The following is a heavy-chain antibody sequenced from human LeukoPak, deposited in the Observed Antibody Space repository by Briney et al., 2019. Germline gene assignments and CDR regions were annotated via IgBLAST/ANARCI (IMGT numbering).Heavy chain of an antibody. D-gene: IGHD3-10*01. CDR2: IYTSGST. J-gene: IGHJ6*03. CDR1: GGSISSYY. Sequence: TPSETLSLTCTVSGGSISSYYWSWIRQPAGKGLEWIGRIYTSGSTNYNPSLKSRVTMSVDTSKNQFSLKLSSVTAADTAVYYCARGGGTRGSGSYYKYYYYYYMDVWGKGTTVTISS. V-gene: IGHV4-4*07. CDR3: ARGGGTRGSGSYYKYYYYYYMDV.